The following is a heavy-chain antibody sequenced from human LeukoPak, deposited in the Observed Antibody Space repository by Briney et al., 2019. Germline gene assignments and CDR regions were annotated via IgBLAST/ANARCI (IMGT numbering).Heavy chain of an antibody. D-gene: IGHD5-12*01. CDR3: ARTGVATISRYFDY. Sequence: GASVKVSCKASGYTFTGYYMHWVRQAPGQGLEWMGWINPNSGGTNYAQKFQGRVTMTRDTSISTAYMELSRLRSDDTAVYYCARTGVATISRYFDYWGQGTLVTVSS. J-gene: IGHJ4*02. V-gene: IGHV1-2*02. CDR1: GYTFTGYY. CDR2: INPNSGGT.